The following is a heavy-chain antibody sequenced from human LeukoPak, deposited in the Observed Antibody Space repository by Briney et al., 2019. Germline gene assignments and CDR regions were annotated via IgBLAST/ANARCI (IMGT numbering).Heavy chain of an antibody. CDR1: GGSISSGGYY. Sequence: PSQTLSLTCTVSGGSISSGGYYWSWIRQPPGKGLEWIGYIYHSGSTYYNPSLKSRVTISVDTSKNQFSLKLSSVTAADTAVYYCARDNHYDSSGIDYWGQGTLVTVSS. CDR2: IYHSGST. V-gene: IGHV4-30-2*01. D-gene: IGHD3-22*01. J-gene: IGHJ4*02. CDR3: ARDNHYDSSGIDY.